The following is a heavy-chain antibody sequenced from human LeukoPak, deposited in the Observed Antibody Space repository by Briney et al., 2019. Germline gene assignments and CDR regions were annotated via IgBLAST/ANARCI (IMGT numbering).Heavy chain of an antibody. Sequence: GGSLRLSCVASGFTFSNYWMSWVRQAPGKGLECVANIKEDGSEKYYVDSVKGRFTISRDNAKNSLYLQMNSLTAEDTAVYYCARDRMGAILYFDYWGQGTLVTVSS. D-gene: IGHD1-26*01. J-gene: IGHJ4*02. CDR1: GFTFSNYW. CDR2: IKEDGSEK. CDR3: ARDRMGAILYFDY. V-gene: IGHV3-7*03.